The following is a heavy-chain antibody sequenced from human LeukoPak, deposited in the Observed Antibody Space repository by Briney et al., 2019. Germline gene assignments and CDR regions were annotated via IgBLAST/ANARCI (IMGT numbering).Heavy chain of an antibody. CDR3: ARDHYCSSTSCDYYYYGMDV. CDR2: IYSGGST. CDR1: GFTDSSNY. D-gene: IGHD2-2*01. Sequence: GGSLRLSCAASGFTDSSNYMSWVRQAPGKGLEWVSVIYSGGSTYYADSMKGRFTISRDNSKNTLYLQMNSLRAEVTAVYYCARDHYCSSTSCDYYYYGMDVWGQGTTVTVSS. J-gene: IGHJ6*02. V-gene: IGHV3-66*01.